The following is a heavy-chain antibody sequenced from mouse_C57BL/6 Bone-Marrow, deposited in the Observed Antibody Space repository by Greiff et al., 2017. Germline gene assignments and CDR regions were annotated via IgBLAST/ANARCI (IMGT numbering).Heavy chain of an antibody. CDR1: GYTFTSYW. CDR3: AGFAY. CDR2: IDPSDSYT. Sequence: QVQLKQPGAELVRPGTSVKLSCKASGYTFTSYWMHWVKQRPGQGLEWIGVIDPSDSYTNYNQKFKGKATLTVDTSSSTAYMQLSSLTSEDSAVYYCAGFAYWGQGTLVTVSA. V-gene: IGHV1-59*01. J-gene: IGHJ3*01.